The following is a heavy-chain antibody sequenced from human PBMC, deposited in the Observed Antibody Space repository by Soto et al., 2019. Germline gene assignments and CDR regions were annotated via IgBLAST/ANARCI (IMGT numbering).Heavy chain of an antibody. J-gene: IGHJ4*02. Sequence: SSETLSLTCAVSGGSISSGGYSWSWIRQPPGKGLEWIGYIYHSGSTYYNPSLKSRVTISVDRSKNQFSLKLSSVTAADTAVYYCARLSSYGDYAHWGQGTLVTVSS. CDR1: GGSISSGGYS. D-gene: IGHD4-17*01. V-gene: IGHV4-30-2*01. CDR2: IYHSGST. CDR3: ARLSSYGDYAH.